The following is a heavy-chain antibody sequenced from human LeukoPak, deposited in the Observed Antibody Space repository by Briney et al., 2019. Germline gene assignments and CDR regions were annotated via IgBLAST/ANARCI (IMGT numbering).Heavy chain of an antibody. CDR2: ISAYNGNT. D-gene: IGHD3-16*02. CDR3: ARDGAPYDYVWGSYRYPDYFDY. V-gene: IGHV1-18*01. J-gene: IGHJ4*02. Sequence: ASVKVSCKASGYTFTSYGISWVRQAPGQGLEWKGWISAYNGNTNYAQKLQGRVTMTTDTSTSTAYMELRSLRSDDTAVYYCARDGAPYDYVWGSYRYPDYFDYWGQGTLVTVSS. CDR1: GYTFTSYG.